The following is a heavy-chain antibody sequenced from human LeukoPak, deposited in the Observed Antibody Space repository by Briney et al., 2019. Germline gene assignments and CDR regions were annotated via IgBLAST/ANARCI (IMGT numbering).Heavy chain of an antibody. Sequence: GGSLRLSCAASGFTFSRYGMSWVRQAPGKGLEWVSAISGSGGTTYYAGSVKGRFTISRDNSKNTLYLQINSLRAEDTAVYYCARDMGEPTFDYWGQGTLVTVSS. CDR3: ARDMGEPTFDY. J-gene: IGHJ4*02. V-gene: IGHV3-23*01. CDR1: GFTFSRYG. CDR2: ISGSGGTT. D-gene: IGHD3-16*01.